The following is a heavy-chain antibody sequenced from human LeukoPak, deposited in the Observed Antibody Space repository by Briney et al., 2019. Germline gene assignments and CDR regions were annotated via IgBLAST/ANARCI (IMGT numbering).Heavy chain of an antibody. J-gene: IGHJ4*02. Sequence: SETLSLTCTVPGGSISSYYWSWIRQPPGKGLEWIGYIYYSGSTNYNPSLKSRVTISVDTSKNQFSLKLSSVTAADTAVYCCARLEATVTSFDYWGQGTLVTVSS. CDR3: ARLEATVTSFDY. CDR1: GGSISSYY. CDR2: IYYSGST. V-gene: IGHV4-59*08. D-gene: IGHD4-17*01.